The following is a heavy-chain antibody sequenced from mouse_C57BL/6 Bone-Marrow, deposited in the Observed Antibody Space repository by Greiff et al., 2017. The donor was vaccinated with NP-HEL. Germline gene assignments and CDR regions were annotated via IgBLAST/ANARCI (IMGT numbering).Heavy chain of an antibody. V-gene: IGHV1-55*01. J-gene: IGHJ2*01. D-gene: IGHD1-1*01. CDR1: GYTFTSYW. CDR2: LYPGSGST. Sequence: QVQLQQPGAELVKPGASVKMSCKASGYTFTSYWITWVKQRPGQGLAWIGDLYPGSGSTNYNEKFKSKATLTVDTSSSTAYMQLSSLPSEDSAVYCCARLTTVVAGGFDYWGQGTTLTVSS. CDR3: ARLTTVVAGGFDY.